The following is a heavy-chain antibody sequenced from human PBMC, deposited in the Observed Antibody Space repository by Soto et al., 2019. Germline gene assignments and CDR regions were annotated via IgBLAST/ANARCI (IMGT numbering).Heavy chain of an antibody. CDR3: ARDPGWGHPGIVGAINY. Sequence: GASVKVSCKASGYTFTSYYMHWVRQAPGQGLEWMGIINPSGGSTSYAQKFQGRVTMTRDTSTSTVYMELSSLRSEDTAVYYCARDPGWGHPGIVGAINYWGQGTLVTVSS. D-gene: IGHD1-26*01. CDR2: INPSGGST. V-gene: IGHV1-46*01. CDR1: GYTFTSYY. J-gene: IGHJ4*02.